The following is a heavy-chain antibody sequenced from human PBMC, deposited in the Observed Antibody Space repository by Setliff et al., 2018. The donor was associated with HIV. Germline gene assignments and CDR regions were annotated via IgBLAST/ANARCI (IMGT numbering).Heavy chain of an antibody. Sequence: VASVKVSCKASGYTFTGYYMHWVRQAPGQGLEWMGWINPNSGGTNYAQKFQGRVTMTRDTSISTAYMELSRLRSDDTAVFYCARGVKGIATTGKYYFDYWGQGTLVTVSS. CDR2: INPNSGGT. CDR3: ARGVKGIATTGKYYFDY. J-gene: IGHJ4*02. V-gene: IGHV1-2*02. D-gene: IGHD6-13*01. CDR1: GYTFTGYY.